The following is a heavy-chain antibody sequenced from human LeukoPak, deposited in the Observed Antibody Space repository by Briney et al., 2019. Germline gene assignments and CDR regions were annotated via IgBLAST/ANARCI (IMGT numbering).Heavy chain of an antibody. J-gene: IGHJ3*02. CDR3: ARDPNGDYIGAFDM. CDR1: GFTFDDYG. Sequence: PGGSLRLSCAASGFTFDDYGMSWVRQAPGKGLEWVSGINWNGGSTGYADSVKGRFTISRDNAKNSLYLQMNSLRAEDTAVYYCARDPNGDYIGAFDMWGPGTMVTVSS. V-gene: IGHV3-20*04. D-gene: IGHD4-17*01. CDR2: INWNGGST.